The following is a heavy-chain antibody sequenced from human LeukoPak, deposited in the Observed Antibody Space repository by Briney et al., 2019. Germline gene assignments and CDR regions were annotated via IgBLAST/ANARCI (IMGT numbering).Heavy chain of an antibody. D-gene: IGHD1-14*01. CDR1: GGSFSGYY. CDR2: INHSGST. CDR3: ARNRLGP. J-gene: IGHJ5*02. Sequence: SETLSLTCAVYGGSFSGYYWSWIRQPPGKGLEWIGEINHSGSTNYNPSLKSRVTISVDTSKNQFSLKLSSVTAADTAVYYCARNRLGPWGQGTLVTVSS. V-gene: IGHV4-34*01.